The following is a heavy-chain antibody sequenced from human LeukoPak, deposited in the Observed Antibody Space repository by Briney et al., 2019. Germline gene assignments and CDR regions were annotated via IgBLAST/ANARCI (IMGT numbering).Heavy chain of an antibody. J-gene: IGHJ4*02. CDR3: ARVRTTVTSVEY. D-gene: IGHD4-17*01. V-gene: IGHV4-39*07. Sequence: PSETLSLTCTVSGGSISSSSYYWGWIRQPPGKGLEWIGSIYYSGSTYYNPSLKSRVTISVDTSKNQFSLKLSSVTAADTAVYYCARVRTTVTSVEYWGQGTLVTVSS. CDR1: GGSISSSSYY. CDR2: IYYSGST.